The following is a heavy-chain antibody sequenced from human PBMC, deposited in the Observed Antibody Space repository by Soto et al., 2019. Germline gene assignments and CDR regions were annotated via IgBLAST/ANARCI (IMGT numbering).Heavy chain of an antibody. D-gene: IGHD3-22*01. Sequence: GGSVRLSCVASGFTLSSYWMSWVRQAPGKGLEWVANIKQDGSEKHYVDSVKGRLTISRDNAKNSLYLQMNSLRAEDTAVYYCARALVVVTEYFDYWGQGILVTVS. CDR1: GFTLSSYW. J-gene: IGHJ4*02. CDR2: IKQDGSEK. CDR3: ARALVVVTEYFDY. V-gene: IGHV3-7*03.